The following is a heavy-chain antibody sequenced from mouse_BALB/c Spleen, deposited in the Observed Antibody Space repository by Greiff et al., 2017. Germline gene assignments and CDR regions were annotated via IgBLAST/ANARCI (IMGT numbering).Heavy chain of an antibody. V-gene: IGHV10-1*02. CDR2: IRSKSNNYAT. CDR3: VRHVGPYYAMDY. Sequence: EVQRVESGGGLVQPKGSLKLSCAASGFTFNTYAMNWVRQAPGKGLEWVARIRSKSNNYATYYADSVKDRFTISRDDSQSMLYLQMNNLKTEDTAMYYCVRHVGPYYAMDYWGQGTSVTVSS. J-gene: IGHJ4*01. CDR1: GFTFNTYA.